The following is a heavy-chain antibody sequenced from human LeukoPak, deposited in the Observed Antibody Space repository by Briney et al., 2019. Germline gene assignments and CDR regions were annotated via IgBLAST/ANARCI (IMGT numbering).Heavy chain of an antibody. Sequence: GASVKVSCKASGYTFTGYYMHWVRQAPGQGLEWMGRINPNSGGTNYAQKFQGRVTMTRDTSISTAYMELSRLSSDDTAVYYCARGPYCSGGSCYPPHYYYYYYMDVWGKGTTVPVSS. D-gene: IGHD2-15*01. J-gene: IGHJ6*03. V-gene: IGHV1-2*06. CDR3: ARGPYCSGGSCYPPHYYYYYYMDV. CDR1: GYTFTGYY. CDR2: INPNSGGT.